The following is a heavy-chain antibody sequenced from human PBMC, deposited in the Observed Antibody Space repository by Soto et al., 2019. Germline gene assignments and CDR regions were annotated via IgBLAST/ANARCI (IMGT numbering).Heavy chain of an antibody. D-gene: IGHD4-17*01. J-gene: IGHJ4*02. CDR2: IYYSGST. V-gene: IGHV4-61*01. CDR3: ARLIDDYGEPEGLDY. Sequence: SETLSLTCTVSGGSVSSGSYYWSWIRQPPGKGLEWIGYIYYSGSTNYNPSLKSRVTISVDTSKNQFSLKLSSVTAADTAVYYCARLIDDYGEPEGLDYWGQGTLVTVSS. CDR1: GGSVSSGSYY.